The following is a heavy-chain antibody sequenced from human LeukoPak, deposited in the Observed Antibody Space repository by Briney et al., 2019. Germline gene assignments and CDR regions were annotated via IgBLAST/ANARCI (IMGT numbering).Heavy chain of an antibody. CDR1: GGSITRYY. V-gene: IGHV4-59*08. Sequence: PSETLSLTCSVSGGSITRYYWSWIRQPPGRGLEWIGFVYSNGNTNYNPSLKSRVTISVDTSKNQFSLKLSSVTAADTAVYYCASDSSGIFDYWGQGTLVTVSS. CDR3: ASDSSGIFDY. J-gene: IGHJ4*02. D-gene: IGHD6-19*01. CDR2: VYSNGNT.